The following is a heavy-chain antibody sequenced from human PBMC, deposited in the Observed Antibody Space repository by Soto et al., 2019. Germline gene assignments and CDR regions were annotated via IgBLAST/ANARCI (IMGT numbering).Heavy chain of an antibody. V-gene: IGHV1-69*13. CDR1: GYTFTSYA. J-gene: IGHJ4*02. CDR2: IIPIFGTA. D-gene: IGHD6-6*01. CDR3: ARDIPSIAARPSGLLDY. Sequence: SVKVSCKASGYTFTSYAISWVRQAPGQGLEWMGGIIPIFGTANYAQKFQGRVTITADESTSTAYMELSSLRSEDTAVYYCARDIPSIAARPSGLLDYWGQGTLVTVSS.